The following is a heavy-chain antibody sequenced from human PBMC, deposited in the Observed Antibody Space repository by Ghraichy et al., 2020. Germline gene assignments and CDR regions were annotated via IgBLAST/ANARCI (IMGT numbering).Heavy chain of an antibody. J-gene: IGHJ4*02. CDR3: ARFDYYDSSGYKPKVDY. V-gene: IGHV4-34*01. CDR2: INHSGST. Sequence: SETLSLTCAVYGGSFSGYYWSWIRQPPGKGLEWIGEINHSGSTNYNPSLKSRVTISVDTSKNQFSLKLSSVTAADTAVYYCARFDYYDSSGYKPKVDYWGQGTLVTVSS. CDR1: GGSFSGYY. D-gene: IGHD3-22*01.